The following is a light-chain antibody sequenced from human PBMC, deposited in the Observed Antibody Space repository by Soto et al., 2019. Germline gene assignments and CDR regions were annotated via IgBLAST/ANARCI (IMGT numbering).Light chain of an antibody. Sequence: QSVLTQPASVSGSPGHSITISFTVTISDVGGYNFVSWYQQYPGTAPNLMICDVSNRPSGVSNRFSGSKSGNTASLTISGLQAEDEADYYCSSFTGSNYVFGTGTKVTVL. CDR3: SSFTGSNYV. J-gene: IGLJ1*01. V-gene: IGLV2-14*03. CDR1: ISDVGGYNF. CDR2: DVS.